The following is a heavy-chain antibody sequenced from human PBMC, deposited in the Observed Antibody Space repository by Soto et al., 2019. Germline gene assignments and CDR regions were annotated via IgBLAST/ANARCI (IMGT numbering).Heavy chain of an antibody. CDR2: IIPIFGTA. CDR3: NIGSSGYYPFDY. CDR1: GGTFSSYA. D-gene: IGHD3-22*01. Sequence: SSVKVSCKASGGTFSSYAISWVRQAPGQGLEWMGGIIPIFGTANYAQKFQGRVTITADESTSTAYMELSSLRSGDTAVYYCNIGSSGYYPFDYWGQGTLVTVSS. V-gene: IGHV1-69*13. J-gene: IGHJ4*02.